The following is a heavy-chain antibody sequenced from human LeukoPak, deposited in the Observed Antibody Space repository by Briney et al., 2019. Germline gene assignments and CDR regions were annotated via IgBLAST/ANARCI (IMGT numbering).Heavy chain of an antibody. D-gene: IGHD3-10*01. CDR1: GFSLRTSGMC. CDR3: ARIRTPYGSGSYYNFD. J-gene: IGHJ4*02. V-gene: IGHV2-70*11. Sequence: SGPALVKPTQTLTLTCTFSGFSLRTSGMCVSWIRQPPGTALESLARIDWDDDKYYRTSLKTQLTICKGTSKNQVVLTMTNMDPVDTATYYCARIRTPYGSGSYYNFDWGQGTLVTVSS. CDR2: IDWDDDK.